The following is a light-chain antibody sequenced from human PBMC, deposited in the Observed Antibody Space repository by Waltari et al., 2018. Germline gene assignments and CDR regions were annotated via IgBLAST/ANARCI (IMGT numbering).Light chain of an antibody. CDR3: QQGFT. CDR2: AAS. V-gene: IGKV1-9*01. Sequence: DIQLTQSPSFLSASVGERVTITCRASQGISSYLAWYQQKPGKAPKLLIYAASTLQSGVPSRFSGSGSGTEFTLTISSLQPEDFATYYCQQGFTFGPGTKVDIK. J-gene: IGKJ3*01. CDR1: QGISSY.